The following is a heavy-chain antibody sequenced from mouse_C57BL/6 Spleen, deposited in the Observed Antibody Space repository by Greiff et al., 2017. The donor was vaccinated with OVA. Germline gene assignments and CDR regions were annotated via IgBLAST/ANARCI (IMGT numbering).Heavy chain of an antibody. Sequence: QVQLQQSGPELVKPGASVKISCKASGYAFSSPWMNWVKQRPGKGLEWIGRIYPGDGDTNYNGKFKGKATLTADKSSSTAYMQLSSLTSEDSAVYFCAILFITTVDFDYWGQGTTLTVSS. CDR1: GYAFSSPW. D-gene: IGHD1-1*01. CDR2: IYPGDGDT. V-gene: IGHV1-82*01. J-gene: IGHJ2*01. CDR3: AILFITTVDFDY.